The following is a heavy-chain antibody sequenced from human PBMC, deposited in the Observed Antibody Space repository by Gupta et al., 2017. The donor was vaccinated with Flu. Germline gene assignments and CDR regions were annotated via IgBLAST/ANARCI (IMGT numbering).Heavy chain of an antibody. J-gene: IGHJ4*02. CDR3: ARVRYSGSYFDY. D-gene: IGHD1-26*01. CDR1: GGSISSYY. V-gene: IGHV4-59*01. CDR2: IYYSGST. Sequence: QVQLQESGPGLVKPSETLSLTCTVSGGSISSYYWSWIRQPPGKGLEWIGYIYYSGSTNYNPSLKSRVTISVDTSKNQFSLKLSSVTAADTAVYYCARVRYSGSYFDYWGQGTLVTVSS.